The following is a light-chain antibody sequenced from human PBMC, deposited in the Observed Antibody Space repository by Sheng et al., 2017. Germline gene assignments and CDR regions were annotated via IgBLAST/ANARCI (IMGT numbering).Light chain of an antibody. Sequence: AIQMTQSPSSLSASVGDRVTITCRASQDIRSDLGWYQQKPGKAPTLLIYGASSLQGGVPSRFGGSGSGTDFTLTISSLQPEDSATYYCLQDDTYPLTFGGGTKVEIK. CDR1: QDIRSD. J-gene: IGKJ4*01. CDR3: LQDDTYPLT. V-gene: IGKV1-6*01. CDR2: GAS.